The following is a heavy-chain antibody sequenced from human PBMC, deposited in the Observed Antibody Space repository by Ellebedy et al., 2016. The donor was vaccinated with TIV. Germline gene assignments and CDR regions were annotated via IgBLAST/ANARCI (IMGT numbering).Heavy chain of an antibody. CDR3: ARLRDALADELDF. D-gene: IGHD6-19*01. J-gene: IGHJ4*02. CDR1: GYSFSNHW. Sequence: GGSLRLXXQSSGYSFSNHWIAWVRQLRGKGLEWVGFIYPGDFDTRYSPSFEGQVTISSDKSISTVYLQWSGLKASDTAVYFCARLRDALADELDFWGQGALVTVSS. V-gene: IGHV5-51*01. CDR2: IYPGDFDT.